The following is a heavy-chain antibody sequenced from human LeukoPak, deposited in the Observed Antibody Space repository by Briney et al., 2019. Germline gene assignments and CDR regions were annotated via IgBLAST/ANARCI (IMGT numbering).Heavy chain of an antibody. CDR2: INHSGST. Sequence: SETLSLTCAVYGGSFSGYYWSWIRQPPGKGLEWIGEINHSGSTNYNPSLKSRVTISVDTSKNQFSLKLSSVTAADTAVYYCARDWDGYSYESGPWENWFDPWGQGTLVTVSS. CDR3: ARDWDGYSYESGPWENWFDP. J-gene: IGHJ5*02. D-gene: IGHD5-18*01. CDR1: GGSFSGYY. V-gene: IGHV4-34*01.